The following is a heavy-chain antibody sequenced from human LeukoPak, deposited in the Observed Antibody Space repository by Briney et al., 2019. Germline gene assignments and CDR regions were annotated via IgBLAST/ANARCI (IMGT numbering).Heavy chain of an antibody. CDR3: ARRPQRVAGLDY. J-gene: IGHJ4*02. CDR2: ISNDGSNK. V-gene: IGHV3-30*04. D-gene: IGHD6-19*01. CDR1: GFTFSNQN. Sequence: GGPLRLSCAASGFTFSNQNMHWVRQAPGKGLEWVAVISNDGSNKYYADSVKGRFTISRDNSKDTLYLQMNSLRVEDTAVYYCARRPQRVAGLDYWGQGTLVTVST.